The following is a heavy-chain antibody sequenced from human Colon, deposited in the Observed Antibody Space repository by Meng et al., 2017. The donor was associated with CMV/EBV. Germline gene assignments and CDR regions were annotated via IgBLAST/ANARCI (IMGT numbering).Heavy chain of an antibody. J-gene: IGHJ6*02. CDR3: ARGYDFWSGYYVMDV. D-gene: IGHD3-3*01. CDR2: IYSGGST. CDR1: GFTVSSDY. V-gene: IGHV3-66*02. Sequence: GESLKISCAASGFTVSSDYMSWVRQAPGTGLEWVSVIYSGGSTYCADSVKGRFTISRDNSKNTLYLQMNSLRAEDTAVYYCARGYDFWSGYYVMDVWGQGTTVTVSS.